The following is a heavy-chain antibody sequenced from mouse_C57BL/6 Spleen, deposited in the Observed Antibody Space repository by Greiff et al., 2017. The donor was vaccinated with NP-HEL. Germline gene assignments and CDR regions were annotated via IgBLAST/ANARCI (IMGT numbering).Heavy chain of an antibody. CDR3: TDYYGSSYGY. V-gene: IGHV14-4*01. J-gene: IGHJ2*01. CDR1: GFTFKDDY. D-gene: IGHD1-1*01. CDR2: IDPESGDT. Sequence: EVQLQQSGAELVRPGASVKLSCTASGFTFKDDYMHWVKQRPEQGLEWIGWIDPESGDTEYASKFQGKATMTADTSSNTAYLQLSSLTSEDAAVYYCTDYYGSSYGYWGQGTTLTVSS.